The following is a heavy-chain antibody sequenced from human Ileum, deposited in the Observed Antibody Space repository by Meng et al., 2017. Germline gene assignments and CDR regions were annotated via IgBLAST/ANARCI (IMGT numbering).Heavy chain of an antibody. CDR2: IYTSGST. CDR3: ARSSSHRFDP. J-gene: IGHJ5*02. CDR1: GGSISSGSYY. Sequence: QGQLQESGPGLVTPSQTRPLTCLVSGGSISSGSYYWSWIRQPAGKGLEWIGRIYTSGSTNYNPSLKSRVTISIDTSKNQFSLNLSSVTATDTAVYYCARSSSHRFDPWGQGTLVTVSS. V-gene: IGHV4-61*02.